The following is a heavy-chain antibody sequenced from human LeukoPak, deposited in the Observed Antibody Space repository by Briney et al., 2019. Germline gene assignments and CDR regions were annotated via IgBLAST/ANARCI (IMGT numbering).Heavy chain of an antibody. V-gene: IGHV1-69*04. D-gene: IGHD3-22*01. CDR3: ARGDVYYYDSSGYYFDY. J-gene: IGHJ4*02. CDR2: IIPILGIA. CDR1: GGTFSSYA. Sequence: SVKVSCKASGGTFSSYAISWVRQAPGQGLEWMGRIIPILGIANYAQKFQGRVTITADKSTSTAYMELSSLRSEDTAVYYCARGDVYYYDSSGYYFDYWGQGTLVTVSS.